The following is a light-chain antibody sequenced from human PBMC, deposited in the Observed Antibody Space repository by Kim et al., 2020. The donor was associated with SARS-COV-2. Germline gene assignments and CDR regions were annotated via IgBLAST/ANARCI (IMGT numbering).Light chain of an antibody. CDR1: SGSIASNY. V-gene: IGLV6-57*03. J-gene: IGLJ3*02. CDR3: QSYDSSNWV. Sequence: GKTLTSSCARSSGSIASNYVQWYQQRPGSAPTTVIYEDNQRPSGVPVRFSGSIDSSSNSASLAISGLKTEDEADYYCQSYDSSNWVFGGGTQLTVL. CDR2: EDN.